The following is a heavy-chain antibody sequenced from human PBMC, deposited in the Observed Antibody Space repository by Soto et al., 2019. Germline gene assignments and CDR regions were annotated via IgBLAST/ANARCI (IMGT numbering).Heavy chain of an antibody. CDR2: ISGSGGST. J-gene: IGHJ4*02. D-gene: IGHD3-10*01. CDR1: GFTVSSYA. V-gene: IGHV3-23*01. CDR3: AKDGFWFGELQHFAY. Sequence: GGSLRLSCAASGFTVSSYAMSWVRQAPGKGLEWVSAISGSGGSTYYADSVKGRFTISRDNSRNTLYLQMNSLRAEDTAVYYCAKDGFWFGELQHFAYWGQGTLVTVSS.